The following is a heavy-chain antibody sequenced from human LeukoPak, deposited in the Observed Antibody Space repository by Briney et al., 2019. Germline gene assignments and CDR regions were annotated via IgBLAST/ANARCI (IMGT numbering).Heavy chain of an antibody. D-gene: IGHD1-26*01. Sequence: PSETLSLTCTVSGGSISSGSYYWSWIRQPAGKGLEWIGRIYTSGGTNYNPSLKSRVTISVDTSKNQLSLKLSSVTAADTAVYYCARQGGSYSRLGAFDIWGQGTMVTVSS. CDR1: GGSISSGSYY. CDR2: IYTSGGT. CDR3: ARQGGSYSRLGAFDI. V-gene: IGHV4-61*02. J-gene: IGHJ3*02.